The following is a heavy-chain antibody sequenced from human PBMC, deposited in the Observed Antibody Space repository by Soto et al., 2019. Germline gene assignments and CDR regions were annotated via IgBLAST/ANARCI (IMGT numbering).Heavy chain of an antibody. CDR2: LYYNGNT. CDR3: ARDGGNYYASWSYYYGMDV. J-gene: IGHJ6*02. V-gene: IGHV4-59*12. Sequence: SETLSLTCTVSGASISSYYWSWIRQAPGKGLEWIGYLYYNGNTNYNPSLKSRVTISADTSKSHFSLMLNSVTAADTAVYYCARDGGNYYASWSYYYGMDVWGQGTTVTVSS. D-gene: IGHD3-10*01. CDR1: GASISSYY.